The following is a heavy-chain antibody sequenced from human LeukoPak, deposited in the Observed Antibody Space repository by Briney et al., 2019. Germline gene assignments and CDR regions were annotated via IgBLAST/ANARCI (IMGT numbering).Heavy chain of an antibody. V-gene: IGHV3-48*01. D-gene: IGHD6-25*01. J-gene: IGHJ4*02. CDR2: ISSSSSTI. CDR3: ARGGRPKTYYFDY. Sequence: GGSLRLSCAASGFSFNVYGMHWVRQAPGKGLEWVSYISSSSSTIYYADSVKGRFTISRDNAKNSLYLQMNSLRAEDTAVYYCARGGRPKTYYFDYWGQGTLVTVSS. CDR1: GFSFNVYG.